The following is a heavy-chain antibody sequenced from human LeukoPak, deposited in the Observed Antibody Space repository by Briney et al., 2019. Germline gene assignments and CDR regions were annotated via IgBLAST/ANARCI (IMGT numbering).Heavy chain of an antibody. D-gene: IGHD3-10*01. V-gene: IGHV3-33*01. CDR3: ARELFGSGSCPDY. Sequence: GGSLRLSCTAPGFTFSSYAIHWVRQAPGKGLEGVALVWHDGSNRYYADSVKGRFTISRDNSKNTVYLQMNSLRAEDTAVYYCARELFGSGSCPDYWGQGTLVTVSS. CDR1: GFTFSSYA. J-gene: IGHJ4*02. CDR2: VWHDGSNR.